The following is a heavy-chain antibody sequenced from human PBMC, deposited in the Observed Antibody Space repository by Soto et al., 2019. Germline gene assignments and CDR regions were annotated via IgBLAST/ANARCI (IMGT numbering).Heavy chain of an antibody. Sequence: QVQLVQSGAEVKKPGASVKVSCKASGYTFTNFGISWVRQAPGQGLEWMGWISAYNGNTNSAQKFQDRVTMTTDTPTSTAYRELRSLRSDDTAIFYCARGGTPIDSWGQGTLVTVPS. CDR1: GYTFTNFG. CDR2: ISAYNGNT. D-gene: IGHD3-16*01. J-gene: IGHJ4*02. V-gene: IGHV1-18*01. CDR3: ARGGTPIDS.